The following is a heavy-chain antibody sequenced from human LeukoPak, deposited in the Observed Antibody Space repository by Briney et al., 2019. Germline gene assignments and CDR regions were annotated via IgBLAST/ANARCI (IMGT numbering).Heavy chain of an antibody. CDR2: IIPIFGTA. Sequence: SVKVSFKASGGPFNRYAISWVRTAPGQGLEWMGGIIPIFGTANYAQKFQGRVTITTDESTSTAYMELSSLRSEDTAVYYCARGREPGLRYFETTNWFDPWGQGTLVTVSS. J-gene: IGHJ5*02. CDR3: ARGREPGLRYFETTNWFDP. CDR1: GGPFNRYA. D-gene: IGHD3-9*01. V-gene: IGHV1-69*05.